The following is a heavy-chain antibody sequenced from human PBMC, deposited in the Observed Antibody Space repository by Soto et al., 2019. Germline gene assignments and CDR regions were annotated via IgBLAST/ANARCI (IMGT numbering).Heavy chain of an antibody. CDR1: GGSISSSSYY. V-gene: IGHV4-39*01. CDR2: IYYSGST. Sequence: QLQLQESGPGLVKPSETLSLTCTVSGGSISSSSYYWGWIRQPPGKGLELIGSIYYSGSTYYNPSLKSRVXXXAXXSKNQSSLKRSSVTAADTAVYSCARHIRGNSCMDVWGQGTTVTVSS. J-gene: IGHJ6*02. D-gene: IGHD2-21*01. CDR3: ARHIRGNSCMDV.